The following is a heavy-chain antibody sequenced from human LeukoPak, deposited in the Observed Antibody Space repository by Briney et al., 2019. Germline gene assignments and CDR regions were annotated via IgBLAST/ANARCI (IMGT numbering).Heavy chain of an antibody. Sequence: GGSLRLSCTASGSTFSTYGMNWVRQAPGKGLEWLSYISTTSGTIYNADSVKGRFTISRENAKNSLYLQMNSLRAEGTAVYYCAGGYCSDGTCYRFDPWGQGTLVTVSS. V-gene: IGHV3-48*01. D-gene: IGHD2-15*01. CDR3: AGGYCSDGTCYRFDP. CDR1: GSTFSTYG. CDR2: ISTTSGTI. J-gene: IGHJ5*02.